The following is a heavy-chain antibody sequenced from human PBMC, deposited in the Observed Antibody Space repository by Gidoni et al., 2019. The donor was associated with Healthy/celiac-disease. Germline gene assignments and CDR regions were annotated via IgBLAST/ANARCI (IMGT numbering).Heavy chain of an antibody. D-gene: IGHD3-10*01. CDR2: IYYSGST. CDR1: GGSISSYY. CDR3: ARARIRGYFDY. Sequence: QVQLQESGPGLVKPSETLSLTCTVSGGSISSYYWSWIRQPPGKGLEWIGYIYYSGSTNYNPSLKSRVTISVDTSKNQFSLKLSSVTAADTAVYYCARARIRGYFDYWGQGTLVTVSS. J-gene: IGHJ4*02. V-gene: IGHV4-59*01.